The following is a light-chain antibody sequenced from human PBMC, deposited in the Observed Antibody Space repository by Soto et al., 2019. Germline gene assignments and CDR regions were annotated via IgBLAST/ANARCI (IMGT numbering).Light chain of an antibody. CDR3: QRYNSYSEA. Sequence: DIQMTQSPSTLSGSVGVRVTITCRASQTISSWLAWYQQKPGKAPKLLIYKASTLKSGVPSRFSGSGSGTEFTLTISSLQPDDFATYYCQRYNSYSEAFGQGTKVELK. CDR1: QTISSW. J-gene: IGKJ1*01. V-gene: IGKV1-5*03. CDR2: KAS.